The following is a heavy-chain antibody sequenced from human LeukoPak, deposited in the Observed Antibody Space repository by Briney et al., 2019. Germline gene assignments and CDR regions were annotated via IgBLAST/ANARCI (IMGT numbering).Heavy chain of an antibody. Sequence: PGGSLRLSCSVSGFTFISYSTTWVRQAPGKGLEWVSSISGNGDSTYYADSVKGRFTISRDNSKDTLYLQMNSLRVDDTAVYYCAGQWLRLGAIDYWGQGTLVSVSS. J-gene: IGHJ4*02. CDR3: AGQWLRLGAIDY. CDR2: ISGNGDST. V-gene: IGHV3-23*01. D-gene: IGHD5-12*01. CDR1: GFTFISYS.